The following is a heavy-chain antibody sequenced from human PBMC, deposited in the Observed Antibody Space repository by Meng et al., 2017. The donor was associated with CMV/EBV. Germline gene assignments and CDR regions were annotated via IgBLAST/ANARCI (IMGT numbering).Heavy chain of an antibody. CDR2: INHSGST. J-gene: IGHJ4*02. CDR3: ARGPYGG. Sequence: VHLKKWCAGLLKPSWTLSLTCAVYGGSFSGYSWSWIRQPPGKGLEWIGEINHSGSTNYNPSLKSRVTISVDTSKNQFSLKLSSVTAADTAVYYCARGPYGGWGQGTLVTVSS. V-gene: IGHV4-34*01. D-gene: IGHD4-23*01. CDR1: GGSFSGYS.